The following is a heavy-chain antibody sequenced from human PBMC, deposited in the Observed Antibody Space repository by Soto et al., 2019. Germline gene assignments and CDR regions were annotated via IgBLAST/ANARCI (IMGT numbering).Heavy chain of an antibody. CDR1: GFTFSDYY. Sequence: GGSLRLSCAASGFTFSDYYMSWIRQAPGKGLEWVSYISSSGSTIYYADSVKGRFTISRDNAKNSLYLQMNSLRAEDTAVYYFARGRPLGYCSGGSCHDAFDIWGQGTMVTVSS. J-gene: IGHJ3*02. CDR3: ARGRPLGYCSGGSCHDAFDI. CDR2: ISSSGSTI. V-gene: IGHV3-11*01. D-gene: IGHD2-15*01.